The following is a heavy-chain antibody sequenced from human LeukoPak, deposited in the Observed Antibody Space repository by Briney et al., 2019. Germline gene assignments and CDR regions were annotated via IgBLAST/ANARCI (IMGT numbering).Heavy chain of an antibody. CDR1: GFTFSGYW. CDR2: IKQDGSEK. V-gene: IGHV3-7*05. CDR3: ARESVQLWLYAFDY. Sequence: PGGSLRLSCAASGFTFSGYWMSWVRQAPGKGLEWVANIKQDGSEKYYVDSVKGRFTISRDNAKNSLYLQMSSLRVEDTAVYYCARESVQLWLYAFDYWGQGSLVTVSS. J-gene: IGHJ4*02. D-gene: IGHD5-18*01.